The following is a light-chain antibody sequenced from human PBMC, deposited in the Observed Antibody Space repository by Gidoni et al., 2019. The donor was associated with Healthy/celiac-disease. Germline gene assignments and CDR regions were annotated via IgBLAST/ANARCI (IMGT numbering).Light chain of an antibody. CDR1: KLGDKY. CDR2: QDS. V-gene: IGLV3-1*01. Sequence: YELTQPPSVSVSPGQTASITCSGDKLGDKYACWYQQKPGQSPVLVIYQDSKRPSGIPERFSGSNSGNTATLTISGTQAMDEADYYCQAWDSSTGVFGGGTKLTVL. J-gene: IGLJ3*02. CDR3: QAWDSSTGV.